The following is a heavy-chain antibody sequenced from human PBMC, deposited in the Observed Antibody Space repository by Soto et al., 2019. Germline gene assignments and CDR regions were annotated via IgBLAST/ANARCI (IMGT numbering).Heavy chain of an antibody. CDR2: ISYDGSNK. V-gene: IGHV3-30*18. J-gene: IGHJ6*02. CDR3: AKEAGSGMDV. Sequence: PGGSLRLSCAASGFTFSSYGMHWVRQAPGKGLEWVAVISYDGSNKYYADSVKGRFTISRDNSKNTLYLQMNSLRAEDTAVYYCAKEAGSGMDVWGQGTTVTVPS. CDR1: GFTFSSYG.